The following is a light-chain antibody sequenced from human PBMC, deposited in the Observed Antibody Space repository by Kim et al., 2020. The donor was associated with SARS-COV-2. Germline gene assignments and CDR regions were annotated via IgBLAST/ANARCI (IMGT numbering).Light chain of an antibody. CDR1: QSISNW. J-gene: IGKJ2*03. V-gene: IGKV1-5*03. CDR3: QQYNSYSYS. Sequence: SASVGDRVTIAGRASQSISNWLAWYQQKPGKAPKFLLYKASTLESGVPSRFSGSGSGTEFTLTINSLQPDDFATYYCQQYNSYSYSFGQGTKLEI. CDR2: KAS.